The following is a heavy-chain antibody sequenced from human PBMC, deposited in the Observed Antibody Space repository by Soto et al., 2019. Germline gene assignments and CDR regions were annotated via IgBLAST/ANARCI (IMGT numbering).Heavy chain of an antibody. CDR2: IYGDNDK. J-gene: IGHJ4*02. D-gene: IGHD4-17*01. CDR3: AHCTLHDYGDYDPGTSHVFDS. CDR1: GFSLSNSGVG. V-gene: IGHV2-5*02. Sequence: QITLKESGPSPVKPTQTLTVTCTFSGFSLSNSGVGVAWIRQPPGKALEWLALIYGDNDKRYSPSLKTRLTLTTATSKIQVVLTMTNMDLVDTATYYCAHCTLHDYGDYDPGTSHVFDSWGQGTLVTVSS.